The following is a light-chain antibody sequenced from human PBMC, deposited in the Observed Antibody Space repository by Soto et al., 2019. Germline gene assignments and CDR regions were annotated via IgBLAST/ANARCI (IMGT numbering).Light chain of an antibody. J-gene: IGKJ3*01. CDR3: QQYNSYPFT. Sequence: DIQMTQSPSTLSASVGDRVTITCRASQTISSWLAWYQQKPGKAPKLLIYKASSLESGVPSRFSGSGSGTEFTLPISSLQPDDFATYYCQQYNSYPFTFGPGTKGDI. V-gene: IGKV1-5*03. CDR2: KAS. CDR1: QTISSW.